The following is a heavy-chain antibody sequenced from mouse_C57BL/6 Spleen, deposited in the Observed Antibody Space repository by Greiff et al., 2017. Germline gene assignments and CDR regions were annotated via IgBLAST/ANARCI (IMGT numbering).Heavy chain of an antibody. D-gene: IGHD1-1*01. V-gene: IGHV3-6*01. CDR2: ISYDGSN. CDR3: ASSYGSSMYYFDY. CDR1: GYSITRGYY. Sequence: DVQLQESGPGLVKPSQSLSLTCSVTGYSITRGYYWNWLRQFPGNKLEWMGYISYDGSNNYNPSLKNRISITRDTSKNQFFLKLNSVTTEDTATYYCASSYGSSMYYFDYWGQGTTLTVSS. J-gene: IGHJ2*01.